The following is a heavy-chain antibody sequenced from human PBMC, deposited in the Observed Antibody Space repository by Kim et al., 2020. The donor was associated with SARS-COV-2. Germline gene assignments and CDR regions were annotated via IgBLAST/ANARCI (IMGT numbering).Heavy chain of an antibody. CDR3: ARGYGDYFPVDY. V-gene: IGHV4-31*02. J-gene: IGHJ4*02. D-gene: IGHD4-17*01. Sequence: YDPSLKSRVTISVDTSKNQFALKVSSVTAAVTAVYYCARGYGDYFPVDYWGQGTLVTVSS.